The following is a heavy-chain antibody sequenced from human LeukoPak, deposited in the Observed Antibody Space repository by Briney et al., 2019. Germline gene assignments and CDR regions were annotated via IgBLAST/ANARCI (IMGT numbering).Heavy chain of an antibody. CDR1: GDSVSRNSAA. D-gene: IGHD6-13*01. J-gene: IGHJ4*02. V-gene: IGHV6-1*01. CDR3: ATSGYSSTWAHDY. Sequence: QTFSLTCAISGDSVSRNSAAWNWIRQSPSRGLEWLGRTYYRSKWFNYYADSVKSRISVNPDTSKNQFSLQLTSVTPEDTAVYYCATSGYSSTWAHDYLGQG. CDR2: TYYRSKWFN.